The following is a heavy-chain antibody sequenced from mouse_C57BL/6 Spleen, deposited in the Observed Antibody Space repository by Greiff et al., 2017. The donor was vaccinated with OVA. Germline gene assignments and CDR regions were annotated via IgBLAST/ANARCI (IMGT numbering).Heavy chain of an antibody. CDR3: ARRGMGYYFDY. J-gene: IGHJ2*01. Sequence: VMLVESGPELVKPGASVKISCKASGYAFSSSWMNWVKQRPGKGLEWIGRIYPGDGDTNYNGKFKGKATLTADKSSSTAYMQLSSLTSEDSAVYFCARRGMGYYFDYWGQGTTLTVSS. V-gene: IGHV1-82*01. D-gene: IGHD2-3*01. CDR2: IYPGDGDT. CDR1: GYAFSSSW.